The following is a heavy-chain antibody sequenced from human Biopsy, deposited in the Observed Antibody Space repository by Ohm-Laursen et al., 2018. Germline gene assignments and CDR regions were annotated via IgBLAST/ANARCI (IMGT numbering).Heavy chain of an antibody. D-gene: IGHD3-16*01. J-gene: IGHJ4*01. CDR1: GFTFSDYQ. Sequence: SLRLSCSASGFTFSDYQMSWIRQTPGKGLEWVSHISSGGSTIFHADSVKGRFTNSRDDAKGSLYLQMTNLRAEDTAVYYCGRSYGIMAAPVHLWGQGTLVTVSS. CDR3: GRSYGIMAAPVHL. V-gene: IGHV3-11*01. CDR2: ISSGGSTI.